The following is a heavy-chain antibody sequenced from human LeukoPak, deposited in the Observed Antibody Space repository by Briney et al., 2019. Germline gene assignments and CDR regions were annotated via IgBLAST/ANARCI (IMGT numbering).Heavy chain of an antibody. CDR2: IYYSGST. Sequence: PSQTLSLTCTVSGGSISSGGYYWSWIRQHPGKGLEWIGYIYYSGSTYYNPSLKSRVTISVDTSKNQFSLKLSSVTAADTAVYYCAREPGYSYGKGYYYYYMDVWGKGTTVTVYS. J-gene: IGHJ6*03. CDR3: AREPGYSYGKGYYYYYMDV. CDR1: GGSISSGGYY. D-gene: IGHD5-18*01. V-gene: IGHV4-31*03.